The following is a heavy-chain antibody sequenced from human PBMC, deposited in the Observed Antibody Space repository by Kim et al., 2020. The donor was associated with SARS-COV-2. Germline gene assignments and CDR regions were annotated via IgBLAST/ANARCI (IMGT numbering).Heavy chain of an antibody. CDR3: ARLTLPSIAARQVDY. V-gene: IGHV4-39*01. D-gene: IGHD6-6*01. Sequence: PSLKSRVTISVDTSKTQFSLKLSSVTAADTAVYYCARLTLPSIAARQVDYWGQGTLVTVSS. J-gene: IGHJ4*02.